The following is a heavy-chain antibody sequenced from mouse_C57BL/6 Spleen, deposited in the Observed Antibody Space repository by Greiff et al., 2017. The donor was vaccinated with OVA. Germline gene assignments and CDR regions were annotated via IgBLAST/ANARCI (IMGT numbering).Heavy chain of an antibody. CDR1: GFTFSDYG. Sequence: EVQLVESGGGLVKPGGSPKLSCAASGFTFSDYGMHWVRQAPEKGLEWVAYISSGSSTIYYADTVKGRFTISRDNAKNTLFLQMTSLRSEDTAMYYCARDYGAWFAYWGQGTLVTVSA. J-gene: IGHJ3*01. V-gene: IGHV5-17*01. D-gene: IGHD2-4*01. CDR3: ARDYGAWFAY. CDR2: ISSGSSTI.